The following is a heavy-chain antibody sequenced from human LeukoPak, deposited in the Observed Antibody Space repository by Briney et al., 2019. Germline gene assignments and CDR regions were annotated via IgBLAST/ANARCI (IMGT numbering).Heavy chain of an antibody. J-gene: IGHJ3*02. CDR1: GFTLSTYG. CDR3: ARVGDDAFDI. Sequence: GGSLRLSCAASGFTLSTYGMHWVRQAPGKGLEWVAVIWYDGSYKYYADSVKGRFTISRDNSKNTLYLQMNSLRAEDTAVYYCARVGDDAFDIWGQGTMVTVSS. CDR2: IWYDGSYK. V-gene: IGHV3-33*01. D-gene: IGHD3-16*01.